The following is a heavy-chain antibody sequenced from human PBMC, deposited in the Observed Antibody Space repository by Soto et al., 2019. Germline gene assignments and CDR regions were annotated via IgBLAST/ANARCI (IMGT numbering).Heavy chain of an antibody. D-gene: IGHD6-6*01. CDR3: ARDGPGRPYGMDV. CDR2: ISISTGDT. V-gene: IGHV1-18*01. Sequence: QVQLVQSGAEVKKPGASVTVSCKASGYTFSTYLIVWVRQAPGQGLEWMGWISISTGDTDYAQNLQGRVTLTTDKSSSTAYMELRSLRPDDTALYYCARDGPGRPYGMDVWGQGTPVIVSS. J-gene: IGHJ6*02. CDR1: GYTFSTYL.